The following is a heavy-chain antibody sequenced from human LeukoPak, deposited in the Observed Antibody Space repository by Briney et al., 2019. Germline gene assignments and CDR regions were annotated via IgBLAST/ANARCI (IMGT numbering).Heavy chain of an antibody. CDR3: AKQGPARIPIVVVTAMAR. V-gene: IGHV3-23*01. CDR1: GFTFSSYA. J-gene: IGHJ4*02. Sequence: GGSLRLSCAASGFTFSSYAMSWVRQAPGKGLEWVSAISGSGGSTYYADSVKGRFTISRDNSKNTLYLQMNSLRAEDTAVYYCAKQGPARIPIVVVTAMARWGQGTLVTVSS. CDR2: ISGSGGST. D-gene: IGHD2-21*02.